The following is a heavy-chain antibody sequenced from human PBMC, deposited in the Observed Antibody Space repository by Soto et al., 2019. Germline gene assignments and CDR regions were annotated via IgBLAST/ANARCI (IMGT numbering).Heavy chain of an antibody. CDR2: TYYRSKWYN. J-gene: IGHJ6*02. CDR3: ARDLVAAAGPHYYYYGMDV. V-gene: IGHV6-1*01. D-gene: IGHD6-13*01. Sequence: SQTLSLTCAISGDSVSSNSAALNWIRQSPSRGLEWLGRTYYRSKWYNDYAVSVKSRITINPDTSKNQFSLQLNSVTPEDTAVYYCARDLVAAAGPHYYYYGMDVWGQGTTVTVSS. CDR1: GDSVSSNSAA.